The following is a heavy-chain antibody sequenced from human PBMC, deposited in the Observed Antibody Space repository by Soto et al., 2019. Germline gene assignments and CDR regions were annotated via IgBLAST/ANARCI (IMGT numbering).Heavy chain of an antibody. D-gene: IGHD5-18*01. CDR1: GFTFRNYA. CDR2: ISGSGSST. V-gene: IGHV3-23*01. J-gene: IGHJ4*02. CDR3: ANRGYTYGQGAY. Sequence: EVQLLESGGGLVQPGGSLRLSCAASGFTFRNYAMSWVRQAPGKGLEWVSAISGSGSSTYYADSVRGRFTISRDNSENRLYLQMNSLRAEDTAVYYCANRGYTYGQGAYWGQGTLVTVSS.